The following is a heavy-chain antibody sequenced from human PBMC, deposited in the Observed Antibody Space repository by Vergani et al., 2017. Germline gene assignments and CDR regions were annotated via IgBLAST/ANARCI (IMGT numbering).Heavy chain of an antibody. V-gene: IGHV3-30*02. J-gene: IGHJ5*02. CDR1: GFTFSNFG. D-gene: IGHD2-21*02. Sequence: QVQLVESAGGVVQPGGSLRLSCAASGFTFSNFGMNWIRQAPGKGLEWLAYIGKDGINTRYRDAVKGGFTVSRDNSKDVLYLQRDSLRSDDTALYYCAXYLRDSTDGLPDAWGPGTIVIVSS. CDR2: IGKDGINT. CDR3: AXYLRDSTDGLPDA.